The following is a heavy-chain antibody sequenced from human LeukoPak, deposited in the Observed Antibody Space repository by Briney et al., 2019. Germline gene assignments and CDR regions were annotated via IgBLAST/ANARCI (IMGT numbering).Heavy chain of an antibody. CDR3: ATTEGEVRGIRTFHY. CDR1: GASLTSSNW. Sequence: PSGTLSLTCAVSGASLTSSNWWSWVRQPPGKGLEWIGEISHSGSTDYNPSLKSRVTMSVDKSKNQFSLELSSVTAADTAVYYCATTEGEVRGIRTFHYWGQGILVTVSS. J-gene: IGHJ4*02. CDR2: ISHSGST. V-gene: IGHV4-4*02. D-gene: IGHD3-10*01.